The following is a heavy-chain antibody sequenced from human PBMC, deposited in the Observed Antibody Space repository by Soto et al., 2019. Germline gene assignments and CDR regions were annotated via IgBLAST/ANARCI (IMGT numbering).Heavy chain of an antibody. CDR1: GDSITSGGYY. Sequence: QVQLQESGPGLVKPLQTLSLTCTVSGDSITSGGYYWIWIRQHPGKGLEWIGYIYYSGVTYYNPSLKSRVTISVDTSKNQFSLKLSSVTAADTAVYYCATDLRGWESGRYDPWGQGTLVTVSS. CDR3: ATDLRGWESGRYDP. V-gene: IGHV4-31*03. CDR2: IYYSGVT. J-gene: IGHJ5*02. D-gene: IGHD6-19*01.